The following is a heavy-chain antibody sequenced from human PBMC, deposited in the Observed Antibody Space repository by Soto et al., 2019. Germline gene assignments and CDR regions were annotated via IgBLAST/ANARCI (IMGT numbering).Heavy chain of an antibody. CDR1: GFTFSAFG. CDR3: AKKVTVSAVDPADY. D-gene: IGHD3-3*01. V-gene: IGHV3-23*01. CDR2: ISASGDAT. J-gene: IGHJ4*02. Sequence: PWGSLRLSCAASGFTFSAFGMIFGRQSPGKGLEWVSVISASGDATYYSASVKGRFTLSRDNSKNALYLQMSSLTVADTAVYYCAKKVTVSAVDPADYWGQGTQVTVSS.